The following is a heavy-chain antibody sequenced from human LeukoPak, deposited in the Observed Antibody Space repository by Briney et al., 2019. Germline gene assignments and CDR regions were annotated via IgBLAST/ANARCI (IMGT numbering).Heavy chain of an antibody. J-gene: IGHJ6*03. CDR3: AREAKSPTIFGEVTNETTYYYYYNMDA. V-gene: IGHV3-7*01. CDR1: GFTISSNW. D-gene: IGHD3-3*01. CDR2: IKHDGSEK. Sequence: PGGSLRLSCAASGFTISSNWMTWVRKAPGKGLEWVANIKHDGSEKYYVDSVKSRFTISRDNTKNSLYLQMNSLRAEDTAVYYFAREAKSPTIFGEVTNETTYYYYYNMDAWGKGTTVTVSS.